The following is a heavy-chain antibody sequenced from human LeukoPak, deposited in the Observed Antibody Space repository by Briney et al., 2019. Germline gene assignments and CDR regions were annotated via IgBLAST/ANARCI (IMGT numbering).Heavy chain of an antibody. CDR3: ARDAGGTYRSYYALHV. Sequence: ASVKVSCKASGDSFSNYGFSWVRQAPGQGLEWMGGIIPMFGAPNYAQRFKGRATITAGAFTSTVYMELSSLTSDDTAVYYCARDAGGTYRSYYALHVWGQGTTVTVS. J-gene: IGHJ6*02. D-gene: IGHD3-16*01. CDR1: GDSFSNYG. CDR2: IIPMFGAP. V-gene: IGHV1-69*01.